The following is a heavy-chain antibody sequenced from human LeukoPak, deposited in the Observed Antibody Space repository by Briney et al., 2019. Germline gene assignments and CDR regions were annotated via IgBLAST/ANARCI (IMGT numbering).Heavy chain of an antibody. CDR3: AREQDIVVVPAATFDY. V-gene: IGHV1-46*01. CDR2: INPSGGST. D-gene: IGHD2-2*01. J-gene: IGHJ4*02. CDR1: GYTFTSYY. Sequence: ASVKVSCKASGYTFTSYYMHWVRQAPGQGLEWMGIINPSGGSTSYAQKFQGRVTMTRDTSTSTVYMELSSLRSEDTAMYYCAREQDIVVVPAATFDYWGQGTLVTVSS.